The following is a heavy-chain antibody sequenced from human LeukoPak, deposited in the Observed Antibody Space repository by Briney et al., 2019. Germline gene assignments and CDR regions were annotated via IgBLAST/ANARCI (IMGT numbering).Heavy chain of an antibody. CDR3: AKGKRNIAARPAAFDY. J-gene: IGHJ4*02. CDR1: GFTFSSYW. V-gene: IGHV3-23*01. D-gene: IGHD6-6*01. Sequence: GGSLRLSCAASGFTFSSYWMHWVRQAPGKGLEWVSAISGSGGSTYYADSVKGRFTIPRDNSKNTLYLQMNSLRAEDTAVYYCAKGKRNIAARPAAFDYWGQGTLVTVSS. CDR2: ISGSGGST.